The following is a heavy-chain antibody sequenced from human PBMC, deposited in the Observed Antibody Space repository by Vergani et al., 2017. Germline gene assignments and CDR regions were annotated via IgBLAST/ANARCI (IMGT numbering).Heavy chain of an antibody. CDR2: ISYDGSNK. CDR3: AREVRYGDYGFDY. Sequence: QVQLVESGGGVVQPGRSLRLSCAASGFTFSSYAMHWVRQAPGKGLEWVAVISYDGSNKYYADSVKGRFTISRDNSKNTLYLQMNSLRAEDTAVYYCAREVRYGDYGFDYWGQGTLVTVSS. D-gene: IGHD4-17*01. CDR1: GFTFSSYA. J-gene: IGHJ4*02. V-gene: IGHV3-30*04.